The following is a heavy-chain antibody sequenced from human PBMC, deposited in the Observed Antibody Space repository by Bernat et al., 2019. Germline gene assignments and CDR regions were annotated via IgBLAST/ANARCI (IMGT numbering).Heavy chain of an antibody. D-gene: IGHD2/OR15-2a*01. Sequence: QVQLVESGGGVVQPGRSLRLSCAASGFTFSSYGMHWVRQAPGKGLEWVAVIWYDGSNKYYADSVKGRFTISRDNSKNTLYLQMNSLRAEDTAVYYCARARPSTHYYYYGMDVWGQGTTVTVSS. J-gene: IGHJ6*02. CDR1: GFTFSSYG. V-gene: IGHV3-33*01. CDR2: IWYDGSNK. CDR3: ARARPSTHYYYYGMDV.